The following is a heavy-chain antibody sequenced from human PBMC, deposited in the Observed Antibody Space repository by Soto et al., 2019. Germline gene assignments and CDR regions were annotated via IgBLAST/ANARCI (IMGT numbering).Heavy chain of an antibody. CDR3: AGPDYGSGSYPDY. Sequence: QVQLVESGGGVVQPGRSLRLSCAASGFTFSSYAMQWVRQAPGKGLEWVAVISYDGSNKYYADSVKGRFTISRDNSKNTLYMQMTSLRAEDTAVYYCAGPDYGSGSYPDYWGQGTLVTVSS. D-gene: IGHD3-10*01. CDR1: GFTFSSYA. CDR2: ISYDGSNK. V-gene: IGHV3-30-3*01. J-gene: IGHJ4*02.